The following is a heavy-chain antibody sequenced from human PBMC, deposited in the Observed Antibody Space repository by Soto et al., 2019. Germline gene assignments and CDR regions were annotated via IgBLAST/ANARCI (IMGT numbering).Heavy chain of an antibody. V-gene: IGHV3-30*18. D-gene: IGHD6-13*01. CDR3: AKGPGYSSSWTPYFDY. Sequence: GGSLRLSCAASGFTFSSYGMHWVRQAPGKGLEWGAVISYDGSNKYYADSVKGRFTISRDNSKNTLYLQMNSLRAEDTAVYYCAKGPGYSSSWTPYFDYWGQGTLVTVSS. CDR2: ISYDGSNK. CDR1: GFTFSSYG. J-gene: IGHJ4*02.